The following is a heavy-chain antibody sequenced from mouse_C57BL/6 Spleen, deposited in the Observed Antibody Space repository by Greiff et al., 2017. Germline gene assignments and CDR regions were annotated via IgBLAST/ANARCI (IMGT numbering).Heavy chain of an antibody. Sequence: QVQLKESGPELVKPGASVKISCKASGYAFSSSWMNWVKQRPGKGLEWIGRIYPGDGDTNYNGKFKGKATLTADKSSSTAYMQLSSLTSEDSAVXFCARVVTTTRAMDYWGQGTSVTVSS. D-gene: IGHD2-2*01. CDR1: GYAFSSSW. V-gene: IGHV1-82*01. CDR2: IYPGDGDT. J-gene: IGHJ4*01. CDR3: ARVVTTTRAMDY.